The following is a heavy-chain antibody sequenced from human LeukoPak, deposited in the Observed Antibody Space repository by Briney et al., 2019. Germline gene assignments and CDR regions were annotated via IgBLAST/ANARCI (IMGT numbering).Heavy chain of an antibody. Sequence: GGSLRLSCAASGFTFSSSAMSWVRQAPGKGLEWVSAISNNGGFTYYADSVQGRFTISRDNSKSTLCLQMNSLRAEDTAVYYCAKQLGYCSDGSCYFPYWGQGTLVTVSS. CDR3: AKQLGYCSDGSCYFPY. J-gene: IGHJ4*02. CDR2: ISNNGGFT. CDR1: GFTFSSSA. D-gene: IGHD2-15*01. V-gene: IGHV3-23*01.